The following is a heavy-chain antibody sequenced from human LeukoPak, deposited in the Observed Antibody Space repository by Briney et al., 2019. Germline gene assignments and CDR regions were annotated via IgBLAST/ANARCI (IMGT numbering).Heavy chain of an antibody. Sequence: GGSLRLSCTASGFTFSNCGTHWVPQAPGKRLEWVAVFSYDGSDIYYGDSVKGRFTISRDISKNTLYLQMNSLRAEDTAVYYCVKEQSSGGYRVADYWGQGTLVTVSS. CDR2: FSYDGSDI. CDR3: VKEQSSGGYRVADY. D-gene: IGHD6-19*01. J-gene: IGHJ4*02. CDR1: GFTFSNCG. V-gene: IGHV3-30*18.